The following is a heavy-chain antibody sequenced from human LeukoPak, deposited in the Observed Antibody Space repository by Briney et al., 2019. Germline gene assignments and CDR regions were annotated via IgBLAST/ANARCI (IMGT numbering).Heavy chain of an antibody. CDR1: ADIFTSYC. CDR2: IDRSDSYT. D-gene: IGHD5-24*01. V-gene: IGHV5-10-1*01. Sequence: AGSLKISCNGSADIFTSYCIIWLRQMPGENLEWRGRIDRSDSYTNYSPSFQGRVTISADKSTRTAYLQWASLKASATDMYYCASLEMATNYWGQGTLVTVSS. J-gene: IGHJ4*02. CDR3: ASLEMATNY.